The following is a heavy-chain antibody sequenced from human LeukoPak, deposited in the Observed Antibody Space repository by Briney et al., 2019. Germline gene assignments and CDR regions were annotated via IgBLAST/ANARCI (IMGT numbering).Heavy chain of an antibody. CDR2: INAGNGNT. Sequence: ASVKVSCKASGYTFTSYAMHWVRQAPGQRLEWMGWINAGNGNTKYSQKFQGRVTITRDTSASTAYMELSSLRSEDTAVYYCARGHSPIETSGVRSYYYYGMDVWGKGTTVTVSS. CDR3: ARGHSPIETSGVRSYYYYGMDV. D-gene: IGHD1-26*01. V-gene: IGHV1-3*01. CDR1: GYTFTSYA. J-gene: IGHJ6*04.